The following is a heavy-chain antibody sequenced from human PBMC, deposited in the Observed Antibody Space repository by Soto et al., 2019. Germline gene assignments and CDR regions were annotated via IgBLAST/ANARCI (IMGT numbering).Heavy chain of an antibody. CDR2: INDRGSI. J-gene: IGHJ2*01. CDR1: GGSFRGYY. V-gene: IGHV4-34*01. CDR3: ARESHDILAGPPWVWYFDL. Sequence: QVQLQQWGAGPLRPLETLSLTCGVSGGSFRGYYWAWIRQSPGKGLEWIGEINDRGSINYNPSLKSRVSISIDTSKNHYSLHLRSVTAADTAVYYCARESHDILAGPPWVWYFDLWGRGTLVTVSS. D-gene: IGHD3-9*01.